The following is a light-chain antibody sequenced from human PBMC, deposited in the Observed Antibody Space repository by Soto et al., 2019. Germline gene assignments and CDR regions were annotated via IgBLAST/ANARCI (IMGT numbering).Light chain of an antibody. J-gene: IGLJ3*02. Sequence: QSVLTQPPPVSAAPGQKVTISCSGSSFNIGNNFVSWYQQLPGTAPKLLIYDNNKRPSGIPDRFSASKSGTSATLGITGLQTGDEADYYCGTWDSSLSAWVFGGGTQLTVL. V-gene: IGLV1-51*01. CDR1: SFNIGNNF. CDR3: GTWDSSLSAWV. CDR2: DNN.